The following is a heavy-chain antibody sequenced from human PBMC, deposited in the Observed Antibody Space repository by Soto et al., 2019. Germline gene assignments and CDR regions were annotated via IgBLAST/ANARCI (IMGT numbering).Heavy chain of an antibody. J-gene: IGHJ4*02. CDR3: ARVRGIAARPGDY. D-gene: IGHD6-6*01. V-gene: IGHV4-34*01. Sequence: QVQLQQWGAGLLKPSETLSLTCAVYGGSFSGYYWSWIRQPPGKGLEWIGEINHSGSTNYNPSLKSRVTISVDTSKNQFSLKLSSVTAADTAVYYCARVRGIAARPGDYWGQGTLVTVSS. CDR1: GGSFSGYY. CDR2: INHSGST.